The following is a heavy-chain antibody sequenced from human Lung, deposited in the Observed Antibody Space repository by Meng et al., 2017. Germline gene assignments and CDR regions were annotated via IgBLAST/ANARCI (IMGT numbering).Heavy chain of an antibody. CDR3: ARGPTTMAHDFDY. V-gene: IGHV4-34*01. CDR2: INHSGST. Sequence: QVATQQWGAGLLKPSETLSRTCVVSGGSFSDYYWSWIRQPPGKGLEWIGEINHSGSTNYNPSLESRATISVDTSQNNLSLKLSSVTAADSAVYYCARGPTTMAHDFDYWGQGTLVTVSS. D-gene: IGHD4-11*01. J-gene: IGHJ4*02. CDR1: GGSFSDYY.